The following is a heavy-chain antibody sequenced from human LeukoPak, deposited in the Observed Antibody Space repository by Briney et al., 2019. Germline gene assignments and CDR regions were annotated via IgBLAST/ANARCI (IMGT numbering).Heavy chain of an antibody. J-gene: IGHJ3*02. CDR3: ARIRSNYYDSSGYYPDAFGI. CDR1: GFSLSTSGMC. D-gene: IGHD3-22*01. CDR2: IDWDDDK. Sequence: SGPTLVNPTQTLTLTCTFSGFSLSTSGMCVSWIRQPPGKALEWLALIDWDDDKYYSTSLKTRLTISKDNSKNQVVLTMTNMDPVDTATYYCARIRSNYYDSSGYYPDAFGIWGQWTLVTVSS. V-gene: IGHV2-70*01.